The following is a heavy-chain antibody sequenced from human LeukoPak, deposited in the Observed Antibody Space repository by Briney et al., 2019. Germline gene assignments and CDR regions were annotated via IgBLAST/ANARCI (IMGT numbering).Heavy chain of an antibody. CDR2: INPSGGST. V-gene: IGHV1-46*01. CDR3: ARSGYCGSTSCYHNYYMDV. J-gene: IGHJ6*03. D-gene: IGHD2-2*01. Sequence: ASVKVSCKASGYTFTSYYMHWVRQAPGQGLEWMGIINPSGGSTSYAQKFQGRVTMTRDTSTSTVYMELSSLRSEDTAVYYCARSGYCGSTSCYHNYYMDVWGKGTTVTVSS. CDR1: GYTFTSYY.